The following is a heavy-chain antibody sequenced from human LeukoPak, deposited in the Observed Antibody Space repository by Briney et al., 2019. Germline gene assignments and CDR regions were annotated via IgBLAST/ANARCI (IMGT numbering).Heavy chain of an antibody. V-gene: IGHV4-39*07. Sequence: TSETLSLTCTVSGDSISSSTYYWVWIRQPPGKGLEWIGEINHSGSTNYNPSLKSRVTISVDTSKNQFSLKLSSVTAADTAVYYCARGLPYSSGWYGYWGQGTLVTVSS. CDR3: ARGLPYSSGWYGY. CDR2: INHSGST. J-gene: IGHJ4*02. D-gene: IGHD6-19*01. CDR1: GDSISSSTYY.